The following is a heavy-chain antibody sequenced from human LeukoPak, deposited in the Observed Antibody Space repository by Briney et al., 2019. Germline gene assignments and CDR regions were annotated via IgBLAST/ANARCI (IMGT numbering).Heavy chain of an antibody. V-gene: IGHV4-30-4*01. CDR1: GGSISSGDYY. D-gene: IGHD3-16*01. CDR2: IYYSGST. Sequence: PSQTLSLTCTVSGGSISSGDYYWSWIRQPPGKGLEWIGYIYYSGSTYYNPSLKSRVTISVDTSKNQFSLRLSSVTAADTAVYYCARDGGAPAQIGYWGQGTLVTVSS. J-gene: IGHJ4*02. CDR3: ARDGGAPAQIGY.